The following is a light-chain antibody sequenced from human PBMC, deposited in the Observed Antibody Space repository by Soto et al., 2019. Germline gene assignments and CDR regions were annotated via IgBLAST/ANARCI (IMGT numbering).Light chain of an antibody. CDR3: MQSLQSTFT. J-gene: IGKJ2*01. V-gene: IGKV2-28*01. CDR2: LGS. Sequence: DIVMTQSPVSLPVTPGEPASISCRSSQSLLHSNGYNYLDWYLQTPGESPQLLIYLGSNRASGVPGRFSGSGSGTDFTLKISRVESEYVGDYYCMQSLQSTFTFGQGTKLKIK. CDR1: QSLLHSNGYNY.